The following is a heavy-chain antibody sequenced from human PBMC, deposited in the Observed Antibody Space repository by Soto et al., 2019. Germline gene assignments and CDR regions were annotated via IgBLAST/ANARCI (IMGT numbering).Heavy chain of an antibody. D-gene: IGHD6-19*01. CDR3: AKDRGGYSSGWYSYYYYYGMDV. V-gene: IGHV3-30*18. J-gene: IGHJ6*02. CDR2: ISYDGSNK. Sequence: VGSLRLSCAASGLTFSSYGMHWVRQAPGKGLEWVAVISYDGSNKYYADSVKGRFTISRDNSKNTLYLQMNSLRAEDTAVYYCAKDRGGYSSGWYSYYYYYGMDVWGQGTTVTVSS. CDR1: GLTFSSYG.